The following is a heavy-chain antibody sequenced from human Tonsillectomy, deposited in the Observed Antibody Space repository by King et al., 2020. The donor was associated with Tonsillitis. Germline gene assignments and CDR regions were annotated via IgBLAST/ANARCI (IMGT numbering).Heavy chain of an antibody. Sequence: VQLVESGGGLVQPGGSLRLSCAASGFTFSSYAMSWVRQAPGKGLEWVSVISASGGSTYYADSVKGRFTISRDNSKNTLYLQMNSLRAEDTAVYYCAKLVGSGGASNWFDPWGQGTLVTVSS. D-gene: IGHD1-26*01. V-gene: IGHV3-23*04. CDR1: GFTFSSYA. J-gene: IGHJ5*02. CDR3: AKLVGSGGASNWFDP. CDR2: ISASGGST.